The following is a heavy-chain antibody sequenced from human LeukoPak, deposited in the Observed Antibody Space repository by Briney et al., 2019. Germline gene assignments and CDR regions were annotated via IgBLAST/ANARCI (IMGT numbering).Heavy chain of an antibody. CDR1: GLTFSSYE. J-gene: IGHJ3*01. V-gene: IGHV3-48*03. CDR3: ARPRITVFGVVPWAFDV. D-gene: IGHD3-3*01. CDR2: ITNSGNTI. Sequence: PGGSLRLSCAASGLTFSSYEMNWVRQAPGKGLEWISYITNSGNTIYYADSVKGRFTISRDDAKNSLYLQMNSLRAEDTAVYYCARPRITVFGVVPWAFDVWGQGTMVTVSS.